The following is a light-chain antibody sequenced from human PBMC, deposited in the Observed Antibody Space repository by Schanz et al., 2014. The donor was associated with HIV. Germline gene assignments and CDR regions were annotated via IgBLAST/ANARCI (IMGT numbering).Light chain of an antibody. J-gene: IGKJ1*01. CDR1: QSLSGN. Sequence: EIVMKQSPATLSVSPGEEATLSCRASQSLSGNLAWYQQKPGQAPRPLIYATSTRATGVPARFSGSGSGTDFTLTISSLQSEDFASYYCQQYYSYPRTFGQGTKVDVK. CDR3: QQYYSYPRT. CDR2: ATS. V-gene: IGKV3-15*01.